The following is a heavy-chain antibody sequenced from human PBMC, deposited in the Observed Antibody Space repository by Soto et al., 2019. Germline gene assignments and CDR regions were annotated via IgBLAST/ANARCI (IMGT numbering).Heavy chain of an antibody. V-gene: IGHV1-18*01. CDR1: GYTFTSYG. CDR3: ARVGSHYDFWSGYSTSYDY. J-gene: IGHJ4*02. D-gene: IGHD3-3*01. Sequence: ASVKVSCKASGYTFTSYGISWVRQAPGQGLEWMGWISAYNGNTNYAQKLQGRVTMTTDTSTSTAYMELRSLRSDDTAVYYCARVGSHYDFWSGYSTSYDYWGQGTLVTVSS. CDR2: ISAYNGNT.